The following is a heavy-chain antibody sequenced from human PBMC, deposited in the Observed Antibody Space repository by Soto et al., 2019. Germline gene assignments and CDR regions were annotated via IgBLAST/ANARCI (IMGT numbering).Heavy chain of an antibody. CDR3: AKRGHAEPTMEYYYAMDV. J-gene: IGHJ6*02. D-gene: IGHD3-3*01. CDR1: GFTFSNYG. CDR2: ISYEGSNR. V-gene: IGHV3-30*18. Sequence: PGGSLRLSCAASGFTFSNYGMHWVRQAPGKGLEWVALISYEGSNRYYADSVKGRFTISRDNPKNTLYLQMNGLRTEDTAIYYCAKRGHAEPTMEYYYAMDVWGQGTTVTVSS.